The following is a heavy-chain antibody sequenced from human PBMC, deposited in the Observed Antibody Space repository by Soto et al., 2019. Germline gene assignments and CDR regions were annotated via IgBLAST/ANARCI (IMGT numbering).Heavy chain of an antibody. CDR1: GGTFSSYA. V-gene: IGHV1-69*13. CDR3: ARMGGTSGPYYYDSSGYPDLYYFDY. D-gene: IGHD3-22*01. Sequence: SVKVSCKASGGTFSSYAISWVRQAPGQGLEWMGGIIPIFGTANYAQKFQGRVTITADESTSTAYMELSSLRSEDTAVYYCARMGGTSGPYYYDSSGYPDLYYFDYWGQGTLVTVSS. CDR2: IIPIFGTA. J-gene: IGHJ4*02.